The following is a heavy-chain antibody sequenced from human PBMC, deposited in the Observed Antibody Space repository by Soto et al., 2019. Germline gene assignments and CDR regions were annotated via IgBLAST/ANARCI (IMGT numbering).Heavy chain of an antibody. J-gene: IGHJ6*02. CDR2: FSGSGGST. Sequence: EVQLLESGGGLVQPGGSLRLSCAAAGFTFSNYVLTWVRQSPGKGLEWVSTFSGSGGSTYYADSVRGRFTISRDNSKNTLLLQMNSLRVEDTAIYYCARDWTGDTCPCLDVWGQGTTVSVSS. V-gene: IGHV3-23*01. CDR1: GFTFSNYV. CDR3: ARDWTGDTCPCLDV. D-gene: IGHD3-3*01.